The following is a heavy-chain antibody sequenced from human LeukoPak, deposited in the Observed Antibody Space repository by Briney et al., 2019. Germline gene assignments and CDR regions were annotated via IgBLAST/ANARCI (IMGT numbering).Heavy chain of an antibody. D-gene: IGHD3-16*01. J-gene: IGHJ5*02. CDR2: INHSGST. CDR1: GGSFSGYY. CDR3: ARGRGRSFDP. Sequence: SETLSLTCAVYGGSFSGYYWSWIRQPPGKGLEWIGEINHSGSTNYNPSLKSRVTISVDTSKNQFSLKLSSVTAADTAVYYCARGRGRSFDPWGQGTLVIVSS. V-gene: IGHV4-34*01.